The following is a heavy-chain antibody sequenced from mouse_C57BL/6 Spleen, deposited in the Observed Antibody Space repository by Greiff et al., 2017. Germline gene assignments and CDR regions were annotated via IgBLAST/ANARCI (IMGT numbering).Heavy chain of an antibody. V-gene: IGHV1-50*01. CDR3: ARNERYFDV. Sequence: QVQLQQSGAELVKPGASVKLSCKASGYTFTSYWMQWVKQRPGQGLEWIGEFDPSDSYTNYNQKFKGKATLTVDTSSSTAYMQLSSLTSEDSAVYYCARNERYFDVWGTGTTVTVSS. CDR2: FDPSDSYT. CDR1: GYTFTSYW. J-gene: IGHJ1*03.